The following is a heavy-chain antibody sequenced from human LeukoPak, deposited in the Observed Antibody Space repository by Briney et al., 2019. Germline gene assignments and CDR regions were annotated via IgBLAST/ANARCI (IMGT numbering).Heavy chain of an antibody. CDR2: IRTNTNSYTT. V-gene: IGHV3-73*01. Sequence: PGGSLRLSCAASGFDFSDFYMHWVRQASGRGLEWVGLIRTNTNSYTTVYAASVKGRFTISRDDSKNTAYLQMNSLKAEDTAVYYCTRQHCSGGTCSYVDYWGQGTLVTVSS. CDR3: TRQHCSGGTCSYVDY. J-gene: IGHJ4*02. D-gene: IGHD2-15*01. CDR1: GFDFSDFY.